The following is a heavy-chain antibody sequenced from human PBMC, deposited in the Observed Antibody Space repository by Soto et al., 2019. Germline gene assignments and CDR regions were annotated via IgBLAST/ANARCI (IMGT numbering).Heavy chain of an antibody. CDR3: ARDSHDNSNYLSNWFDP. V-gene: IGHV4-30-4*01. CDR1: GCSISSGDYY. J-gene: IGHJ5*02. Sequence: PSETLSLTCTVSGCSISSGDYYWIWIRQPPGKGLEWIGYIYYSGSTYYNPSLKSRVTILVDTSKNQFSLKLSSVTAADTAVYYCARDSHDNSNYLSNWFDPWGQGTLVTVSS. D-gene: IGHD4-4*01. CDR2: IYYSGST.